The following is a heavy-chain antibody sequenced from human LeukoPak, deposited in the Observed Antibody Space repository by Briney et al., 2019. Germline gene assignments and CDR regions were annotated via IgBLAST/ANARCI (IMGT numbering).Heavy chain of an antibody. CDR2: ISSGSDHI. D-gene: IGHD2-15*01. V-gene: IGHV3-21*01. J-gene: IGHJ4*02. CDR1: GFTFSSHS. Sequence: PGGSLRLSCVASGFTFSSHSMNWVRQAPGKGLEWVSSISSGSDHIYYADSVKGRFTISRDNARNSLYLQMDSLRVEDTAVYYCARCRGGSCYPSDDYWGQGTLVTVSS. CDR3: ARCRGGSCYPSDDY.